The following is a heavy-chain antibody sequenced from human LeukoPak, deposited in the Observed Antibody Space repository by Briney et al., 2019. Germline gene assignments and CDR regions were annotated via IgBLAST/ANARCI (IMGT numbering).Heavy chain of an antibody. CDR1: GGSFSGYY. Sequence: SETLPLTCAVYGGSFSGYYWSWIRQPPGKGLEWIGEINHSGSTNYNPSLKSRVTISVDTSKNQFSLKLSSVTAADTAVYYCARYSVVVAASADYWGQGTLVTVSS. J-gene: IGHJ4*02. D-gene: IGHD2-15*01. V-gene: IGHV4-34*01. CDR3: ARYSVVVAASADY. CDR2: INHSGST.